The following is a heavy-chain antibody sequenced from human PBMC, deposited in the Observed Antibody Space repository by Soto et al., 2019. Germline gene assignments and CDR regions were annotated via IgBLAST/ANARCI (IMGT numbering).Heavy chain of an antibody. J-gene: IGHJ4*02. CDR2: IEDNGSRK. V-gene: IGHV3-7*01. Sequence: GGSLRLSCAASGFTFSSYWMSCVRQAPGKGLEWMANIEDNGSRKYYVDSVRGRFTVSRDNAENSLSLQMNSLRAEDTAVYYCARDTAASGTESFDYWGQGALVTVSS. CDR3: ARDTAASGTESFDY. CDR1: GFTFSSYW. D-gene: IGHD6-13*01.